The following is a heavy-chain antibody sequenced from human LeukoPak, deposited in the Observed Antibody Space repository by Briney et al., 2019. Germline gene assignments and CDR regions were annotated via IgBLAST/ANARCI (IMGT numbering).Heavy chain of an antibody. CDR3: ASAAGPFDN. CDR1: GFTVSNSY. D-gene: IGHD6-13*01. Sequence: PGGSLRLSCAASGFTVSNSYMSWVRQAPGKGLEWVSVIYSGGATYYADSVKGRFTISRDNSQNTLSLQMNSLRAEDTAVYYCASAAGPFDNWGQGTLVTVSS. CDR2: IYSGGAT. V-gene: IGHV3-66*01. J-gene: IGHJ4*02.